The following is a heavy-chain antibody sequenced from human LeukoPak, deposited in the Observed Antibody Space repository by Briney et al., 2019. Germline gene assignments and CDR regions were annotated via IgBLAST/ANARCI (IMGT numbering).Heavy chain of an antibody. CDR2: IYYSGST. CDR1: GGSISSYY. Sequence: SETLSLTCTVPGGSISSYYWSWIRQPPGKGLEWIGYIYYSGSTNYNPSLKSRVTISVDTSKNQFSLKLSSVTAADTAVYYCARGGVPHSSSSDYYYGMDVWGQGTTVTVSS. D-gene: IGHD6-6*01. J-gene: IGHJ6*02. V-gene: IGHV4-59*01. CDR3: ARGGVPHSSSSDYYYGMDV.